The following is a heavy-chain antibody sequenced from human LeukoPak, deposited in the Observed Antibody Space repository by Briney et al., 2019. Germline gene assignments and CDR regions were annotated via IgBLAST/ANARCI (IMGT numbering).Heavy chain of an antibody. CDR1: GYTFTSYY. V-gene: IGHV1-46*01. J-gene: IGHJ3*02. CDR3: ARFDWLLLRAFDI. CDR2: INPSGGST. Sequence: ASVKVSCKASGYTFTSYYMHWVRQAPGQGLEWMGIINPSGGSTSYAQKFQGRVTMTEDTSTDTAYMELSSLRSEDTAVYYCARFDWLLLRAFDIWGQGTMVTVSS. D-gene: IGHD3-9*01.